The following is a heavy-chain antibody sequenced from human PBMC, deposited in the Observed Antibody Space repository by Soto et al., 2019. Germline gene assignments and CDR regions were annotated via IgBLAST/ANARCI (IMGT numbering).Heavy chain of an antibody. CDR3: ARDAKADYYDSSGYYWYFDL. Sequence: QVQLVQSGAEVKKPGSSVKVSCKASGGTFSSYAISWVRQAPGQGLEWMGGIIPLFGTANYAQKFQGRVTITADESTSTAYMELSSLRSEDTAVYYCARDAKADYYDSSGYYWYFDLWGRGTLVTVSS. J-gene: IGHJ2*01. CDR1: GGTFSSYA. D-gene: IGHD3-22*01. CDR2: IIPLFGTA. V-gene: IGHV1-69*01.